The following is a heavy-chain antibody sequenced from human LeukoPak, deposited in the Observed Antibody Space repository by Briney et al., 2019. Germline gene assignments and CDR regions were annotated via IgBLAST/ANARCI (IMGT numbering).Heavy chain of an antibody. Sequence: GGSLRLSCTASGLTFSTSGFNWVRQAPGKGLEWVASIGPTGSDRYHADSIKGRFTISRDNAINFLYLQMNSLRAEDTAVYYCATETNGRHYDYWGQGTLLTVSS. V-gene: IGHV3-21*06. CDR1: GLTFSTSG. D-gene: IGHD1-14*01. CDR3: ATETNGRHYDY. J-gene: IGHJ4*02. CDR2: IGPTGSDR.